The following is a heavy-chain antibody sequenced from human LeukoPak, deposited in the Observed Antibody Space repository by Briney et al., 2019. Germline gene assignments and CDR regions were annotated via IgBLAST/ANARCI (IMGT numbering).Heavy chain of an antibody. J-gene: IGHJ4*02. CDR2: ISAYNGNT. CDR1: GYTFTSYG. V-gene: IGHV1-18*01. D-gene: IGHD5-12*01. Sequence: ASVKVSCKASGYTFTSYGISWVRQAPGQGLEWMGWISAYNGNTNYAQKLQGRVTMTTDTSTSTAYMELRSLRSDDTAVYYCARVGNKPDIVATRYFDYWGQGTLVTVSS. CDR3: ARVGNKPDIVATRYFDY.